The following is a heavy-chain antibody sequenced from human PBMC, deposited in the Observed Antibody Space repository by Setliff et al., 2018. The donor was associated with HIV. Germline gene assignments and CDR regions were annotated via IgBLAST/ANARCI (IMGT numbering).Heavy chain of an antibody. CDR1: GGTFSSYA. CDR2: IIPIFGTA. J-gene: IGHJ6*02. D-gene: IGHD6-13*01. Sequence: GASVKVSCKASGGTFSSYAISWVRQAPGQGLEWMGGIIPIFGTANYAQKFQGRVTITTDESTSTAYMELSSLRSEDTAVYYCARDPSSSWYRRVRERNGMDVWGQGTTVTVSS. V-gene: IGHV1-69*05. CDR3: ARDPSSSWYRRVRERNGMDV.